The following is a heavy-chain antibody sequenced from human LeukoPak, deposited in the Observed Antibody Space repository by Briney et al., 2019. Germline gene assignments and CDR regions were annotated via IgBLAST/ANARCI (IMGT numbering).Heavy chain of an antibody. CDR1: GYTFTSYD. J-gene: IGHJ6*02. CDR3: ARLDITMVRGVIISDYYYGMDV. CDR2: MNPNSGNT. V-gene: IGHV1-8*01. Sequence: ASVKVSCKAPGYTFTSYDINWVRQATGQGLEWMGWMNPNSGNTGYAQKFQGRVTMTRNTSISTAYMELSSLRSEDTAVYYCARLDITMVRGVIISDYYYGMDVWGQGTTVTVSS. D-gene: IGHD3-10*01.